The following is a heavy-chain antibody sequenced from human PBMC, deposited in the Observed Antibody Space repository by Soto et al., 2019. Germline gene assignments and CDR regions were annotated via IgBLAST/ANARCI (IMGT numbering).Heavy chain of an antibody. CDR2: IWYDGSNK. CDR1: GFTFSSYG. V-gene: IGHV3-33*01. D-gene: IGHD6-13*01. J-gene: IGHJ1*01. Sequence: GGSLRLSCAASGFTFSSYGMHWVRQAPGKGLEWVAVIWYDGSNKYYADSVKGRFTISRDNSKNTLYLQMNSLRAEDTAVYYCARAPWYSSSWYLPKYFQHWGQGTLVTVSS. CDR3: ARAPWYSSSWYLPKYFQH.